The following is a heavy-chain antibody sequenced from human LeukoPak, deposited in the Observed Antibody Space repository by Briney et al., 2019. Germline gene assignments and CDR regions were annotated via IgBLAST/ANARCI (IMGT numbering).Heavy chain of an antibody. J-gene: IGHJ4*02. Sequence: ALVKVSCKASGYTFTSYGISWVRQAPGQGLEWVGWISANNGDTDYAQKFQARVTMTTDTSTSTAYMELRSLRSDDTAVYYCARESHLSREDSWGQGTLVTVSS. CDR1: GYTFTSYG. D-gene: IGHD1-26*01. CDR2: ISANNGDT. V-gene: IGHV1-18*01. CDR3: ARESHLSREDS.